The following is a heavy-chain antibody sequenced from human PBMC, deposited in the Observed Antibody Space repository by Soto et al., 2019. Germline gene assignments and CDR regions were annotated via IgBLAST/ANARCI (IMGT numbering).Heavy chain of an antibody. J-gene: IGHJ4*02. CDR3: SRLRGTYFFDS. CDR1: GDSMTTIGYY. Sequence: SETLSLTCSVSGDSMTTIGYYWSWVRQHPGKGLEWIGYIYHTGSTYYNPSLKSRVTISLDTSKQQFSLNLTSVTAADTAVYYCSRLRGTYFFDSWGQGTLVTVSS. V-gene: IGHV4-31*03. CDR2: IYHTGST. D-gene: IGHD3-10*01.